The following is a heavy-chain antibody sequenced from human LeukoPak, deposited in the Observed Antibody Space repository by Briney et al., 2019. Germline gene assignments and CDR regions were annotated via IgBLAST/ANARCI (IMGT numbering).Heavy chain of an antibody. CDR1: GGSISSYY. J-gene: IGHJ4*02. CDR3: ARHSHHSSGWAY. Sequence: PSETLSLTCTVAGGSISSYYWSWIRQPPGKGLEWIGYIYYSGSTNYNPSLKSRVTISVDTSKNQFSLKLSSVTAADTAVYYCARHSHHSSGWAYWGQGTLVTVSS. D-gene: IGHD6-19*01. V-gene: IGHV4-59*08. CDR2: IYYSGST.